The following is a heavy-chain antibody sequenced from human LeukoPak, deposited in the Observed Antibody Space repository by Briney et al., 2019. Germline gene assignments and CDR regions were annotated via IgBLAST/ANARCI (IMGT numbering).Heavy chain of an antibody. J-gene: IGHJ6*02. Sequence: SETLSLTCTVSGGSISSYYWSWIRQPPGKGLEWIGYIYYSGSTNYNPSLKSRVTISVDTSKNQFSLKLSSVTAAGTAVYYCARADYGDYGMDVWGQGTTVTVSS. D-gene: IGHD4-17*01. V-gene: IGHV4-59*08. CDR1: GGSISSYY. CDR2: IYYSGST. CDR3: ARADYGDYGMDV.